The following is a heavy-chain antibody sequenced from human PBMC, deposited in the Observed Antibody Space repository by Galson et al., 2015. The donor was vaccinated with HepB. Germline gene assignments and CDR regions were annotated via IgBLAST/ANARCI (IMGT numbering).Heavy chain of an antibody. V-gene: IGHV4-39*01. CDR3: ARLVRDIVVVVVALSAFDI. CDR2: IYYSGST. D-gene: IGHD2-15*01. CDR1: GGSISSSSYY. J-gene: IGHJ3*02. Sequence: ETLSLTCTVSGGSISSSSYYWGWIRQPPGKGLEWIGSIYYSGSTYYNPSLKSRVTISVDTSKNQFSLKLSSVTAADTAVYYCARLVRDIVVVVVALSAFDIWGQGTMVTVSS.